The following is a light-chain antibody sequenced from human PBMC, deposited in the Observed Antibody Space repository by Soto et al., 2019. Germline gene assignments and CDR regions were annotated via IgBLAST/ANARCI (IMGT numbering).Light chain of an antibody. V-gene: IGKV1-39*01. Sequence: DIQMTQSPSSLSASVGDRVTITCRASQSISSFLNWYQQKPGTAPKLLIYLASSFQSGVPSRFSGSGSGTDFTLTISSLQPEDVATYYCHQSYRAPYTFGQGTKLEIK. CDR3: HQSYRAPYT. CDR1: QSISSF. J-gene: IGKJ2*01. CDR2: LAS.